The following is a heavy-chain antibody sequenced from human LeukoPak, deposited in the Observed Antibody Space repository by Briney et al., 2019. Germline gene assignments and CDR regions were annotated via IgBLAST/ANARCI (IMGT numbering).Heavy chain of an antibody. J-gene: IGHJ3*02. D-gene: IGHD3-22*01. CDR3: ARVNSGYYYNDAFDI. CDR2: IKQDGSEK. V-gene: IGHV3-7*01. Sequence: GGSLRLSCAASGFTFSSYWMSWVRQAPGKGLEWVANIKQDGSEKYYVDSVKGRFNISRDNAKNSLYLQMNSLRAEDTAVYYCARVNSGYYYNDAFDIWGQGTMVTVSS. CDR1: GFTFSSYW.